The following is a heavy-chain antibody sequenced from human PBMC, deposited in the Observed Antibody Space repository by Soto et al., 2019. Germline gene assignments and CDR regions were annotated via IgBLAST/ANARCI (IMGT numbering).Heavy chain of an antibody. CDR3: ARGYCSGGSCYPGVYNWFDP. CDR2: IYYSGST. Sequence: PSETLSLTCAVSVGSIISGDYYWSWIRQPPGKGLEWIGYIYYSGSTYYNPSLKSRVTISVDTSKNQFSLKLSSVTAADPAVYYCARGYCSGGSCYPGVYNWFDPWGQGTLVTVSS. J-gene: IGHJ5*02. CDR1: VGSIISGDYY. D-gene: IGHD2-15*01. V-gene: IGHV4-30-4*01.